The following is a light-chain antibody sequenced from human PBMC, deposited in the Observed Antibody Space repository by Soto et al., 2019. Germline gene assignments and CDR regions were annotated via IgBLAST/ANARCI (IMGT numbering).Light chain of an antibody. Sequence: QSVLTQPASVSGSPGQSITISCTGTSRDVGGYNYVSWHQQHPGKAPKVIITEVSNRPSGVSNRFSGSKSGNTASLTISGLQAEDEVDYYCCSYAGGYIFVFGTGTKLTVL. J-gene: IGLJ1*01. V-gene: IGLV2-14*01. CDR1: SRDVGGYNY. CDR3: CSYAGGYIFV. CDR2: EVS.